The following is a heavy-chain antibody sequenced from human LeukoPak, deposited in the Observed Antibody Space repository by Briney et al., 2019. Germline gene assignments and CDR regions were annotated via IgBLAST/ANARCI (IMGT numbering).Heavy chain of an antibody. CDR3: ARDEFDGYNLGPSIY. CDR1: GFPFRDHA. V-gene: IGHV3-30*03. J-gene: IGHJ4*02. D-gene: IGHD5-24*01. Sequence: GGSLRLSCEASGFPFRDHAMHWVRQAPGKGLEWVAVISNDARHENYADSVKGRFTVSRDDSRSTLYLQMNSLKTDDTAVYFCARDEFDGYNLGPSIYWGQGTLVTVSS. CDR2: ISNDARHE.